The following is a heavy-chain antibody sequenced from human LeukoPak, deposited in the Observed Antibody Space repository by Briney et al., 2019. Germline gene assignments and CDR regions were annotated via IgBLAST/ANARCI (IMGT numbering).Heavy chain of an antibody. CDR2: IKQDESER. CDR3: ARGLGMNDAFDI. Sequence: VANIKQDESERYYVDSVKGRFTISRDNAKNSLYLQMTSLRAEDTAVYYCARGLGMNDAFDIWGQGTMVTVSS. V-gene: IGHV3-7*01. J-gene: IGHJ3*02.